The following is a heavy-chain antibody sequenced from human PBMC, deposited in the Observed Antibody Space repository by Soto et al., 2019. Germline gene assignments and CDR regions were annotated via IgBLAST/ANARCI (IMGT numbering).Heavy chain of an antibody. V-gene: IGHV3-11*05. CDR1: GVSLSDYF. CDR3: ARFFEERGGFDF. Sequence: QVQLVESGGGLVKPVGSLRLSCAASGVSLSDYFMSWLRQAPGKGLEWVSYISTRSSYTTYGDSMEGRFSISRDNAKKSLYLQMNSLIAEDTAVYYCARFFEERGGFDFWGQGTRVTVSS. J-gene: IGHJ4*02. CDR2: ISTRSSYT. D-gene: IGHD3-16*01.